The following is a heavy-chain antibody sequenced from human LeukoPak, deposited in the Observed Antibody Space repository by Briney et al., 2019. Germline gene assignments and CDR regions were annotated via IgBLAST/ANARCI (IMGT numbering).Heavy chain of an antibody. CDR3: ARDLYYDILTGYYSPGYFDY. CDR1: GFTFSSYW. D-gene: IGHD3-9*01. CDR2: IRQNGSEK. Sequence: GGSLRLSCAASGFTFSSYWMSWVRQAPGKGLEWVTDIRQNGSEKYYVDSVKGRFTISRDNAKNTLYLQMNSLRAEDTAVYYCARDLYYDILTGYYSPGYFDYWGQGTLVTVCS. J-gene: IGHJ4*02. V-gene: IGHV3-7*03.